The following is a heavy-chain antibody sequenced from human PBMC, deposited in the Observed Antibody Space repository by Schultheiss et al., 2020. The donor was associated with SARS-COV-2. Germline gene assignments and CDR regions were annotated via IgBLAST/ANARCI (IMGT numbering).Heavy chain of an antibody. D-gene: IGHD3-10*01. CDR3: ARGSWWFRESGMDV. Sequence: SQTLSLTCTVSGGSISSGGYYWSWIRQHPGKGLEWIGYIYYSGSTYYNPSLKSRVTISVDTSKNQFSLKLSSVTAADTAVYYCARGSWWFRESGMDVWGQGTTVTVSS. CDR1: GGSISSGGYY. V-gene: IGHV4-31*03. CDR2: IYYSGST. J-gene: IGHJ6*02.